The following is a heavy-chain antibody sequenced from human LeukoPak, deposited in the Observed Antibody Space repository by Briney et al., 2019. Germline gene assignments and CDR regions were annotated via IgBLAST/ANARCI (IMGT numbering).Heavy chain of an antibody. Sequence: GPVYCNASGYTLPSFYIQWVRPATGQGREWMGWHHLNSGDTNYAQKFQGRVTMTRDTSISTAYMELSRLRSDDTGVYYCARDDTYYDISTGKRGFDDWGQGTLVTVSS. D-gene: IGHD3-9*01. V-gene: IGHV1-2*02. CDR3: ARDDTYYDISTGKRGFDD. CDR2: HHLNSGDT. CDR1: GYTLPSFY. J-gene: IGHJ4*02.